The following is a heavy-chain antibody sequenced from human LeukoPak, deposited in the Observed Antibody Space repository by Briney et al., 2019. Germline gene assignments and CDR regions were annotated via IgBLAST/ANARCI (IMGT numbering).Heavy chain of an antibody. J-gene: IGHJ6*02. CDR2: IYSGGST. CDR3: ARGIAAAGGDYYYGMDV. Sequence: PGGSLRLSCAASGFTVSSNYMSWVRRAPGKGLEWVSVIYSGGSTYYADSVKGRFTISRDNSKNTLYLQMNSLRAEDTAVYYCARGIAAAGGDYYYGMDVWGQGTTVTVSS. CDR1: GFTVSSNY. V-gene: IGHV3-66*01. D-gene: IGHD6-13*01.